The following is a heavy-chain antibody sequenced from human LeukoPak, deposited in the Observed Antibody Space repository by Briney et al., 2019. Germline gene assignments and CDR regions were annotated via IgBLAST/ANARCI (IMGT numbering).Heavy chain of an antibody. J-gene: IGHJ6*03. CDR1: GGSISSGDYY. D-gene: IGHD6-6*01. V-gene: IGHV4-30-4*08. Sequence: SSETLSLTCTVSGGSISSGDYYWSWIRQPPGKGLEWIGYIYYSGNAYYNPSLRSRVSISVDTSKNQFSLKLSSVTAADTAVYFCARDRHEVAAIYMDVWGRGTTVTVSS. CDR3: ARDRHEVAAIYMDV. CDR2: IYYSGNA.